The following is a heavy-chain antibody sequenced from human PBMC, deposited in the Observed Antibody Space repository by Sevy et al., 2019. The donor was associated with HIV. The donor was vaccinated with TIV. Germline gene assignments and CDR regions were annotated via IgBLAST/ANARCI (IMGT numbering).Heavy chain of an antibody. Sequence: SETLSLTCAVYGGSLSGYYWSWVRQSPGGGLEWIGEISHRGTTNYNPSLKSRASISVDTSKNQFSLKLRSVTAADTATFYCARIGLVRGPRPYGLDVWGQGTTVTVSS. V-gene: IGHV4-34*01. CDR1: GGSLSGYY. CDR3: ARIGLVRGPRPYGLDV. D-gene: IGHD3-10*01. J-gene: IGHJ6*02. CDR2: ISHRGTT.